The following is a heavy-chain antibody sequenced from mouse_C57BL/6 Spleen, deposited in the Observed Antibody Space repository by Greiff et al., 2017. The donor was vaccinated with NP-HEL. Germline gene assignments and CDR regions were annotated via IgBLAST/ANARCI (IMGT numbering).Heavy chain of an antibody. J-gene: IGHJ2*01. Sequence: EVKLQESGPGLVKPSQSLSLTCSVTGYSITSGYYWNWIRQFPGNKLEWMGYISYDGSNNYNPSLKNRISITRDTSKNQFFLKLNSVTTEDTATYYCATYGNYGDFDYWGQGTTLTVSS. D-gene: IGHD2-1*01. CDR1: GYSITSGYY. CDR3: ATYGNYGDFDY. V-gene: IGHV3-6*01. CDR2: ISYDGSN.